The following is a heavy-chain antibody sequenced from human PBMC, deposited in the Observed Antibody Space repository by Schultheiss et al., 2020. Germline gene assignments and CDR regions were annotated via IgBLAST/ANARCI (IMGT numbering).Heavy chain of an antibody. CDR2: IYYSGST. J-gene: IGHJ4*02. CDR1: GGSISSYY. CDR3: ARHDETVITTFYFDY. V-gene: IGHV4-59*08. D-gene: IGHD3-22*01. Sequence: SETLSLTCTVSGGSISSYYWSWIRQHPGKGLEWIGYIYYSGSTYYNPSLKSRVTISVDTSKNQFSLKMSSVTAADTAVYYCARHDETVITTFYFDYWGQGTLVTVSS.